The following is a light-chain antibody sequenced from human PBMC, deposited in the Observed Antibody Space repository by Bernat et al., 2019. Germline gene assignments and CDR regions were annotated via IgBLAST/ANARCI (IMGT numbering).Light chain of an antibody. Sequence: DIQITQSPSSLSASLGDRVTITCRASQSISSYLNRYQQKPGKVLKLLIYAASSLQSGVPSRFSGSGSGTDFTLTISSLQPEDFATYYCQQSYSTPITFGPGTRLEIK. CDR2: AAS. CDR1: QSISSY. V-gene: IGKV1-39*01. CDR3: QQSYSTPIT. J-gene: IGKJ5*01.